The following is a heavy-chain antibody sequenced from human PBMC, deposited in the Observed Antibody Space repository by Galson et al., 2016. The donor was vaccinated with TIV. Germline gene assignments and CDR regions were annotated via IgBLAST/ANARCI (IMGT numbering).Heavy chain of an antibody. CDR2: IDWDDDK. CDR1: GFSLSTYGMS. D-gene: IGHD3-3*01. V-gene: IGHV2-70*17. J-gene: IGHJ4*02. CDR3: ARAPISIFGLATSYYFDY. Sequence: PALVKPTQTLTPTCTFSGFSLSTYGMSVGWIRQPPGKALEWLARIDWDDDKFYNSSLKTRLTISKDISRNQVVLTMTNMDPVDTATYYCARAPISIFGLATSYYFDYWGQGTLVTVSS.